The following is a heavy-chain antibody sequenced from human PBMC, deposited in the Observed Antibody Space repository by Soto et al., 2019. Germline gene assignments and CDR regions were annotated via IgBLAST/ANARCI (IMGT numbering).Heavy chain of an antibody. D-gene: IGHD6-19*01. CDR3: ARDWSSSGLYFDY. CDR2: TYYRSKWYN. J-gene: IGHJ4*02. CDR1: GDSVSSNSAA. V-gene: IGHV6-1*01. Sequence: SQTLSLTCAISGDSVSSNSAAWNWIRQTPSRGLEWLGRTYYRSKWYNDYAVSVKSRIIINPDTFKNQFFLQLSSVTPEDTAVYYCARDWSSSGLYFDYWGQGSLVTVSS.